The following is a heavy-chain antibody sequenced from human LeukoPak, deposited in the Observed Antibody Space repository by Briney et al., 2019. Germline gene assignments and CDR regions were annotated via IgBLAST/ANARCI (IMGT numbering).Heavy chain of an antibody. CDR1: GGSVSSGSSY. Sequence: SETLSLPCTVSGGSVSSGSSYWSWFRQPPGKGLEWIGYIYYSGSTNYNPSLKSRVTISVDTSKNQFSLKLSSVTAADTAVYYCAREGLTTVTAYYYYGMDVWGQGTTVTVSS. V-gene: IGHV4-61*01. CDR3: AREGLTTVTAYYYYGMDV. CDR2: IYYSGST. J-gene: IGHJ6*02. D-gene: IGHD4-11*01.